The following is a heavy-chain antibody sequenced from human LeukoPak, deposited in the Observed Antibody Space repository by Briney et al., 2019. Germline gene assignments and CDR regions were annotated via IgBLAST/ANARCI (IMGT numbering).Heavy chain of an antibody. CDR2: IYHSGST. V-gene: IGHV4-4*02. CDR1: GGSISSSNW. J-gene: IGHJ4*02. CDR3: ARGRGQWLPEFDY. Sequence: SETLSLTCAVSGGSISSSNWWSWVRQPPGKGLEWIGEIYHSGSTNYNPSLKSRVTISVDTSKNQFSLKLSSVTAADTAVYYCARGRGQWLPEFDYWGQGTLVTVSS. D-gene: IGHD6-19*01.